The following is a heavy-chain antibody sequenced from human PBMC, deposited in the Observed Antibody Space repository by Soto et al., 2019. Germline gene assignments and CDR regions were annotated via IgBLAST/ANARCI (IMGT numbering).Heavy chain of an antibody. V-gene: IGHV3-23*01. CDR2: ISGSGGST. Sequence: GGSLRLSCAASGFTFSSYAMSWVRQAPGKGLEWVSAISGSGGSTYYEASVKGRFTISRDNSKNTLYLQMNSLRAEDTAVYYCAKDEATVRYYYYYYYMDVWGKGTTVTVSS. J-gene: IGHJ6*03. CDR1: GFTFSSYA. D-gene: IGHD4-17*01. CDR3: AKDEATVRYYYYYYYMDV.